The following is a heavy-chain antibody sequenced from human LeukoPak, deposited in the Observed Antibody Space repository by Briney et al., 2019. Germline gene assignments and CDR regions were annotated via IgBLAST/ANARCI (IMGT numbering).Heavy chain of an antibody. CDR2: ISGSGGST. J-gene: IGHJ6*02. Sequence: GGSLRLSCAASGFTFSSYSMNWVRQAPGKGLEWVSAISGSGGSTYYADSVKGRFTISRDNSKNTLYLQMNSLRAEDTAVYYCARALAYCGGDCYYDYYYGVDVWGQGTTVTVSS. V-gene: IGHV3-23*01. CDR3: ARALAYCGGDCYYDYYYGVDV. CDR1: GFTFSSYS. D-gene: IGHD2-21*02.